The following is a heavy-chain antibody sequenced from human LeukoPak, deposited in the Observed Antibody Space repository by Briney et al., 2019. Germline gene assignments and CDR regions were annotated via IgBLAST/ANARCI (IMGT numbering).Heavy chain of an antibody. V-gene: IGHV3-48*04. Sequence: GGSLRLSCAASGFTFSSYRMNWVRQAPGKGLEWISHISSSSSTIYYIDSVKGRFTISRDNAKNSLYLQMNSLRAEDTAVYYCARDLSLYCSGGSCYSLNYWGQGTLVTVSS. CDR2: ISSSSSTI. CDR3: ARDLSLYCSGGSCYSLNY. CDR1: GFTFSSYR. D-gene: IGHD2-15*01. J-gene: IGHJ4*02.